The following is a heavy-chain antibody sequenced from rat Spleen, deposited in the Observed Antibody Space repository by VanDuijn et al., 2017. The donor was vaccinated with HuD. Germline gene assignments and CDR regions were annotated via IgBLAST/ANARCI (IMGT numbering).Heavy chain of an antibody. J-gene: IGHJ2*01. CDR3: TRENWKPDY. Sequence: EVKLVESGGGLLQPGRSLKLSCAASGFNTNDYWMGWVRQAPKKGLEWVASISYEGSSTYYGDSVKGRFTISRDNAKSTLYLQMDSLRSEDTGTYYCTRENWKPDYWGQGVMVTVSS. D-gene: IGHD4-2*01. V-gene: IGHV5-22*01. CDR2: ISYEGSST. CDR1: GFNTNDYW.